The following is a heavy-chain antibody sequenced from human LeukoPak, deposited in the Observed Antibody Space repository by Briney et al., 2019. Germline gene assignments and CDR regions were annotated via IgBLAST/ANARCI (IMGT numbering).Heavy chain of an antibody. J-gene: IGHJ4*02. CDR1: GHTLTELS. CDR3: ATAGPLRFGDFVSHS. Sequence: GASVTVSCKVSGHTLTELSMNWVRQGPGGGREWMGGFDPEEGETLYAQKFQGRVTMTDDTSTDTAYMELRSLRSEDTAVYYCATAGPLRFGDFVSHSWGQGTLVTVSS. CDR2: FDPEEGET. V-gene: IGHV1-24*01. D-gene: IGHD3-10*01.